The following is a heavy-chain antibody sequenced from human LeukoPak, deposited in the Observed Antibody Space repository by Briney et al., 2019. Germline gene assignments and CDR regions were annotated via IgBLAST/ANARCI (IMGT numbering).Heavy chain of an antibody. Sequence: ASVKVSRKASGGTFSSYAISWVRQAPGQGLEWMGRIIPIFGTANYAQKFQGRVTITTDESTSTAYMELSSLRSEDTAVYYCARETDTAMTYAPYWGQGTLVTVSS. D-gene: IGHD5-18*01. CDR3: ARETDTAMTYAPY. J-gene: IGHJ4*02. CDR2: IIPIFGTA. CDR1: GGTFSSYA. V-gene: IGHV1-69*05.